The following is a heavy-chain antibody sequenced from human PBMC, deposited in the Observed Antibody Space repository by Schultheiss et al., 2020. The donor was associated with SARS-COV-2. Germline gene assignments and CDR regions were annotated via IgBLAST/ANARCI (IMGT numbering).Heavy chain of an antibody. J-gene: IGHJ5*02. CDR1: GFTFSSYE. CDR2: ISGSGGST. V-gene: IGHV3-23*01. D-gene: IGHD6-19*01. CDR3: AKGERGGWVSSGWYSWFDH. Sequence: GGSLRLSCAASGFTFSSYEMSWVRQAPGKGLEWVSAISGSGGSTYYADSVKGRFTISRDNSKNTLYLQMNSLRAEDTAVYYCAKGERGGWVSSGWYSWFDHWGQGTLVTVSS.